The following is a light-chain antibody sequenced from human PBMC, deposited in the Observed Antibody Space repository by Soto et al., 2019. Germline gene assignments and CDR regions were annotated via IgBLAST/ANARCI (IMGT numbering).Light chain of an antibody. CDR1: SSDIGIHNY. V-gene: IGLV2-14*01. CDR2: EVS. CDR3: SSYTGSSTLV. Sequence: QSVLTQPASVSGSSGQSITISCTGTSSDIGIHNYVSWYQQHPGKTPKLLIYEVSNRPSGVSNRFSGSKPGNTASLTISGLQAEDEADYYCSSYTGSSTLVFGGGTKVTAL. J-gene: IGLJ3*02.